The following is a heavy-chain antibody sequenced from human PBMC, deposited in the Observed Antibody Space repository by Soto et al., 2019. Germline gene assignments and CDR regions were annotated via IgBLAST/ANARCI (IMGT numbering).Heavy chain of an antibody. Sequence: GSLRLSCAASGFTFSSYSMNWVRQAPGKGLEWVSSISSSSSYIYYADSVKGRFTISRDNAKNSLYLQMNSLRAEDTAVYYCARDPRYYDILTGYYHDAFDIWGQGTMVTVSS. J-gene: IGHJ3*02. V-gene: IGHV3-21*01. CDR2: ISSSSSYI. CDR1: GFTFSSYS. CDR3: ARDPRYYDILTGYYHDAFDI. D-gene: IGHD3-9*01.